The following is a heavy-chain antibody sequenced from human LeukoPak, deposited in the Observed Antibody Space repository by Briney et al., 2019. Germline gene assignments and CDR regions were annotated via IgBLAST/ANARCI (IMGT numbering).Heavy chain of an antibody. D-gene: IGHD3-3*02. J-gene: IGHJ4*02. Sequence: GGSLRLSCAASGFTFSSYSIHWVRQTPGKGLEWVSSISISSSYIYYADSVKGRFTISRDNAKNSLYLQMNSLRAEDTAVYYCAKASGAIFGVAGYFDYWGQGTLVTVSS. CDR1: GFTFSSYS. CDR3: AKASGAIFGVAGYFDY. CDR2: ISISSSYI. V-gene: IGHV3-21*04.